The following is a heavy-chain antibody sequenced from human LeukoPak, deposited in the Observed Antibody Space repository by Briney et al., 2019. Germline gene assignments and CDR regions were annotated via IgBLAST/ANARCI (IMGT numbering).Heavy chain of an antibody. J-gene: IGHJ4*02. Sequence: AASVKVSCKASGYTFTDSYMHWVRQAPGQGLEWMGWINPNSGGTYFAQKFQGRVTMTSDTSISTASMELSSLSSDDTAMYYCAGDQGGLQLTYWGQGTLVTVSS. D-gene: IGHD5-24*01. CDR1: GYTFTDSY. CDR3: AGDQGGLQLTY. V-gene: IGHV1-2*02. CDR2: INPNSGGT.